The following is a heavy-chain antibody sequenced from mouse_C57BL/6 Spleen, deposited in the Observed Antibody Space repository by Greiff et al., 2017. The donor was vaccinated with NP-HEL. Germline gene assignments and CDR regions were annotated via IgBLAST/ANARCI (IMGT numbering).Heavy chain of an antibody. CDR3: TRSRSFITTVDYFDY. D-gene: IGHD1-1*01. V-gene: IGHV1-5*01. Sequence: VQLQQSGTVLARPGASVKMSCKTSGYTFTSYWMHWVKQRPGQGLEWIGAIYPGNSDTSYNQKFKGKAKLTAVTSASTAYMELSSLTNEDSAVYYCTRSRSFITTVDYFDYWGQGTTLTVSS. J-gene: IGHJ2*01. CDR2: IYPGNSDT. CDR1: GYTFTSYW.